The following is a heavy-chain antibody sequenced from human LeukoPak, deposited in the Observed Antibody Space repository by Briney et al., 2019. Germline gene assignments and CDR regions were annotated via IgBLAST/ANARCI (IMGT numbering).Heavy chain of an antibody. D-gene: IGHD4-23*01. Sequence: GGSLRLSCAASGFTFSSYGMHWVRQAPGKGLEWVAFIRYDGSNKYYADSVMGRFTISRDNSKNTLYLQMNSLRSEDTAVYYCARVDYGGNSGPGYWGQGTLVTVSS. CDR2: IRYDGSNK. J-gene: IGHJ4*02. CDR1: GFTFSSYG. CDR3: ARVDYGGNSGPGY. V-gene: IGHV3-30*02.